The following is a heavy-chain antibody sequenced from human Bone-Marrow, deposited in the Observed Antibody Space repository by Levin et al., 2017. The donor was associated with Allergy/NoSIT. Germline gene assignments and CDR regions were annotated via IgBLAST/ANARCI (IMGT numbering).Heavy chain of an antibody. CDR1: GVTFSGYW. D-gene: IGHD4-23*01. CDR3: ARAPFGGFDY. CDR2: INSDGSST. Sequence: PGESLKISCAASGVTFSGYWMHWVRQAPGKGLMWVSRINSDGSSTNYADSVKGRFTISRDNAKNTLYLQMNSLRADDTAVYYCARAPFGGFDYWGQGTLVTVSS. J-gene: IGHJ4*02. V-gene: IGHV3-74*01.